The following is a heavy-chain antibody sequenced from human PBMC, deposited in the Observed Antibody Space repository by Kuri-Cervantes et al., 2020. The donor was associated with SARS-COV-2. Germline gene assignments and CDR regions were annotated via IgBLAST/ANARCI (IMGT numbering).Heavy chain of an antibody. CDR1: GGTFSSYA. V-gene: IGHV1-69*13. Sequence: SVKVSCKASGGTFSSYAISWVRQAPGQGLEWMGGIIPIFGTANCAQKCQGRVTITADESKSTAYMELSRLRSEDTAVYYCARVGDCSSTSCRYYFDYWGQGALVTVSS. D-gene: IGHD2-2*01. CDR2: IIPIFGTA. J-gene: IGHJ4*01. CDR3: ARVGDCSSTSCRYYFDY.